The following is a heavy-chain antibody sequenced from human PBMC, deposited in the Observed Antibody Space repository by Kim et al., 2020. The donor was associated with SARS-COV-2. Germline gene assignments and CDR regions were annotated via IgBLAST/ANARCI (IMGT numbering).Heavy chain of an antibody. V-gene: IGHV6-1*01. CDR3: AREEGRNVARGKTYSSSWYFDY. Sequence: SQTLSLTCAISGDSVSSNSAAWNWIRQSPSRGLEWLGRTYYRSKWYNDYAVSVKSRITINPDTSKNQFSLQLNSVTPEDTAVYYCAREEGRNVARGKTYSSSWYFDYWGQGTLVTVSS. CDR1: GDSVSSNSAA. CDR2: TYYRSKWYN. J-gene: IGHJ4*02. D-gene: IGHD6-13*01.